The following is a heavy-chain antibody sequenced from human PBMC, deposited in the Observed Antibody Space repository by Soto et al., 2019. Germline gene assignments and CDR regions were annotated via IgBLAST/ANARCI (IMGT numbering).Heavy chain of an antibody. CDR2: ISTSGTTI. Sequence: PGGSLRLSCAASGFTFSDYDMSWIRQAPGKGLEWVSYISTSGTTIYYGDSVRGRFTISRDYSKNTLFLQMNSLRAEDTAIYYCAKHRDVAYDLEAGFYHSGMDVWGQGTTVTVSS. J-gene: IGHJ6*02. V-gene: IGHV3-11*01. D-gene: IGHD3-16*01. CDR3: AKHRDVAYDLEAGFYHSGMDV. CDR1: GFTFSDYD.